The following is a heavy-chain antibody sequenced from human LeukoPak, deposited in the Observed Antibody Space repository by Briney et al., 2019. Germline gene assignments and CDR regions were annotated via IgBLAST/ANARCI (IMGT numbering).Heavy chain of an antibody. J-gene: IGHJ4*02. CDR1: GFTFSSYS. CDR3: ARGNDYVWGSYHYYGY. D-gene: IGHD3-16*01. Sequence: GGSLRLSCAASGFTFSSYSMTWVRQAPGKGLEWVSSISSSSSYIYYADSVKGRFTISRDSAKNSPYLQMNSLRAEDTAVYYCARGNDYVWGSYHYYGYWGQGTLVTVSS. CDR2: ISSSSSYI. V-gene: IGHV3-21*01.